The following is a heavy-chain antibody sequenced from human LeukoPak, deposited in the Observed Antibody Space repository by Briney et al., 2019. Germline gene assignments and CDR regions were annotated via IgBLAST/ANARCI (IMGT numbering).Heavy chain of an antibody. CDR1: GDTLTELS. CDR3: ATGEQWLVGRFDY. CDR2: FDPEDGET. V-gene: IGHV1-24*01. J-gene: IGHJ4*02. Sequence: ASVKVSCKVSGDTLTELSMHWVRQAPGKGLEWMGGFDPEDGETIYAQKFQGRVTMTEDTSTDTAYMELSSLRSEDTAVYYCATGEQWLVGRFDYWGQGTLVTVSS. D-gene: IGHD6-19*01.